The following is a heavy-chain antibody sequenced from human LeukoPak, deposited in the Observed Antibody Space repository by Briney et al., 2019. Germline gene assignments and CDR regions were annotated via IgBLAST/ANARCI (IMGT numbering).Heavy chain of an antibody. D-gene: IGHD3-16*02. V-gene: IGHV3-21*01. Sequence: GGSLRLSCSASGYTFRDYSVNWVRQVPGKGLEWVSSISSTGTYIYYADSVKGRFTISRDNAKNSLFLQMNSLRDEDTAVYYCVSGNDPDYLWTTYPLDAISVWGRATMVIVSS. CDR3: VSGNDPDYLWTTYPLDAISV. CDR1: GYTFRDYS. J-gene: IGHJ3*01. CDR2: ISSTGTYI.